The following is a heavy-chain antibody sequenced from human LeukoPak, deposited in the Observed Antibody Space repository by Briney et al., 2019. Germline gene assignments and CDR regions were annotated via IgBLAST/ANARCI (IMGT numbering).Heavy chain of an antibody. D-gene: IGHD2-2*01. Sequence: GGSLRLSCAASGSTFSSYAMSWVRQAPGKGLEWVSAISGSGGSTYYADSVKGRFTISRDNSKNTLYLQMNSLRAEDTAVYYCAKEVVVVPAARGFVDYWGQGTLVTVSS. CDR2: ISGSGGST. CDR1: GSTFSSYA. V-gene: IGHV3-23*01. CDR3: AKEVVVVPAARGFVDY. J-gene: IGHJ4*02.